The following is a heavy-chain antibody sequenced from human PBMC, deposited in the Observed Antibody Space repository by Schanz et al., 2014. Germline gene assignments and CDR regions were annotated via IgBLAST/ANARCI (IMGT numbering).Heavy chain of an antibody. CDR2: IRFDGSDK. D-gene: IGHD6-6*01. CDR3: ARLATSKSRLGDAVDI. CDR1: GFTFSTFA. J-gene: IGHJ3*02. Sequence: QVQLVESGGGVVQPGRSLRLSCAASGFTFSTFAMSWVRQAPGKGLEWVTFIRFDGSDKYYADSVQGRFTLSKDFSKDTLYLQLTSLRPEDTAVYYCARLATSKSRLGDAVDIWGQGTMVTVSS. V-gene: IGHV3-30*02.